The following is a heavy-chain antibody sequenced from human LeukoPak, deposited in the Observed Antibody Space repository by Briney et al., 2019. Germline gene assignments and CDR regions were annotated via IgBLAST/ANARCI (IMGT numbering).Heavy chain of an antibody. CDR3: ARGIGPVGYNYGDYSDY. CDR2: ISSSSSTI. D-gene: IGHD5-18*01. V-gene: IGHV3-48*02. CDR1: GFTFSSYS. Sequence: GGSLRLSCAASGFTFSSYSMNWVRQAPGKGLEWVSYISSSSSTIYYADSVKGRFTISRDNAKNSLYLQMNSLRDEDTAVYYCARGIGPVGYNYGDYSDYWGQGTLVTVSS. J-gene: IGHJ4*02.